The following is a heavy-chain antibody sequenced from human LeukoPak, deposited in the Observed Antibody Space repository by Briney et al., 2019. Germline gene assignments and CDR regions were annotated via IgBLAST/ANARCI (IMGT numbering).Heavy chain of an antibody. CDR3: ARGRAYYDFWSGYKPFDY. CDR1: GGSISSGDYY. V-gene: IGHV4-30-4*01. J-gene: IGHJ4*02. D-gene: IGHD3-3*01. Sequence: PSETLSLTCTVSGGSISSGDYYWSWIRQPPGKGLEWIGYIYYSGSTYYNPSLKSRVTISVDTSKNQFSLKLSSVTAADTAVYYCARGRAYYDFWSGYKPFDYWGQGTLVTVSS. CDR2: IYYSGST.